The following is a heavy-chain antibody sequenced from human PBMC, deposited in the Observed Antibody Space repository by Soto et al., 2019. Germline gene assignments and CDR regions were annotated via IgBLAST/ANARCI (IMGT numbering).Heavy chain of an antibody. CDR1: GFTFSSYW. V-gene: IGHV3-7*04. D-gene: IGHD3-3*01. CDR2: IKQDGSEK. J-gene: IGHJ6*02. CDR3: ARVKLRFLEYYYYYGMDV. Sequence: PGGSLRLSCAASGFTFSSYWMSWVRQAPGKGLEWVANIKQDGSEKYYVDSVKGRFTISRDNAKNSLYLQMNSLRAEDTAVYYCARVKLRFLEYYYYYGMDVWGQGTTVTVSS.